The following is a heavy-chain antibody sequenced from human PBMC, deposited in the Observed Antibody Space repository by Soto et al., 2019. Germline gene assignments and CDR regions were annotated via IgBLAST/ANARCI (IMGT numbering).Heavy chain of an antibody. V-gene: IGHV1-24*01. J-gene: IGHJ3*02. CDR3: VLVGATTSDAFDI. Sequence: ASVKVSCKVSGYTLTELSMHWVRQAPGKGLEWMGGFDPEDGETIYAQKFQGRVTMTEDTSSDTAYMELSSLRSEDTAVYYCVLVGATTSDAFDIWGQGTMVTVSS. CDR2: FDPEDGET. CDR1: GYTLTELS. D-gene: IGHD1-26*01.